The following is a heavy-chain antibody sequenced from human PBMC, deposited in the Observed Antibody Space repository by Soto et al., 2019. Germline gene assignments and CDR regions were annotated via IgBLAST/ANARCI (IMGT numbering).Heavy chain of an antibody. Sequence: SETLSLTCTVSGGSISSYYWSWIRQPPGKGLEWIGYIYYSGSTNYNPSLKSRVTISVDTSKNQFSLKLSSVTAADTAVYYCARETTVTTVFDYWGQGTLVTVSS. CDR3: ARETTVTTVFDY. D-gene: IGHD4-17*01. V-gene: IGHV4-59*01. CDR2: IYYSGST. CDR1: GGSISSYY. J-gene: IGHJ4*02.